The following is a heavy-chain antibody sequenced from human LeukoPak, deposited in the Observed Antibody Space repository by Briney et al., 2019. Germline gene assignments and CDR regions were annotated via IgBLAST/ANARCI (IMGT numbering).Heavy chain of an antibody. Sequence: GGSLKISCKASGYTFTRYWIGWVRQVPGKGLDWMGIIYPGASDTTYSPSFRGQVTISADKSSSIIYLQWSSLKASDTAMYYCAREGNTRHYMDVWGKGTTVSVS. D-gene: IGHD2-15*01. CDR2: IYPGASDT. CDR1: GYTFTRYW. V-gene: IGHV5-51*01. J-gene: IGHJ6*03. CDR3: AREGNTRHYMDV.